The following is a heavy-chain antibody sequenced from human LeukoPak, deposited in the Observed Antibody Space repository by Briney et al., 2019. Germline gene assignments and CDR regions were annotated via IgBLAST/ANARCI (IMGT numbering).Heavy chain of an antibody. V-gene: IGHV3-21*01. J-gene: IGHJ4*02. CDR2: ISSSSSYI. CDR3: AKARGGLGHFDH. Sequence: PGGSLRLSCAASGFTFSSYSMNWVRQAPGKGLEWVSSISSSSSYIYYADSVKGRFTISRDNAKNSLYLQMNSLRAEDTAVYYFAKARGGLGHFDHWGQGTLVTVPS. CDR1: GFTFSSYS. D-gene: IGHD3/OR15-3a*01.